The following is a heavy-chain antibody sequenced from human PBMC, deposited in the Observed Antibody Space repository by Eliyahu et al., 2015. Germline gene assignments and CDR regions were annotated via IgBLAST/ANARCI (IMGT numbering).Heavy chain of an antibody. D-gene: IGHD4-11*01. Sequence: QLQLRESGPGVVKPSETLSLTCTVPGGSVSSSTHYWAWIRQPPGKGLEWIGSMYYTGGTYYNMSLKSRLTISIDTSRNHFSLKLSSVSAADTAVYYCARHPLRDRRDYNVYPEFDYWDQGAPVTVSS. CDR2: MYYTGGT. CDR3: ARHPLRDRRDYNVYPEFDY. V-gene: IGHV4-39*01. J-gene: IGHJ4*02. CDR1: GGSVSSSTHY.